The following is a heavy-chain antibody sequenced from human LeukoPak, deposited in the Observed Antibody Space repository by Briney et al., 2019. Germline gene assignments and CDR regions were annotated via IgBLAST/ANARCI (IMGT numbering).Heavy chain of an antibody. CDR3: ARTYYYDSADFRILYGMDV. V-gene: IGHV1-8*01. CDR1: GYTFTTYD. CDR2: MDPNSGNT. D-gene: IGHD3-22*01. Sequence: GESLKISCQASGYTFTTYDINWVRQATGQGLEWMGWMDPNSGNTGYAQKFQGRVTMTRNTSIRTAYMELSSLRSEDTAVYYCARTYYYDSADFRILYGMDVWGQGTTVTVSS. J-gene: IGHJ6*02.